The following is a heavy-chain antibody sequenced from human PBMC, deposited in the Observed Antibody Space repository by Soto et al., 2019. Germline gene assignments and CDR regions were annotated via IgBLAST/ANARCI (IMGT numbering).Heavy chain of an antibody. D-gene: IGHD6-13*01. CDR2: ISGSGGST. J-gene: IGHJ5*02. V-gene: IGHV3-23*01. Sequence: EVQLLESGGGLVQPGGSLRLSCAASGFTFSSYAMSWVRQAPGKGLEWVSAISGSGGSTYYADSVKGRFTISRDNSKNMLYLQMNSLRAEDTAVYYCAKGMSSSWYLFRWFDPWGQGTLVTVSS. CDR3: AKGMSSSWYLFRWFDP. CDR1: GFTFSSYA.